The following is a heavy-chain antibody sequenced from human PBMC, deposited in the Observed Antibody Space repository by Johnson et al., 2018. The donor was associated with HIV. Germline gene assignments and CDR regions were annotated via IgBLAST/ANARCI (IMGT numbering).Heavy chain of an antibody. CDR2: IRYDGSDK. Sequence: VQLVESRGGVVQPGGSLRLSCAASGFTFSSYGMHWVRQAPGKGLEWVSFIRYDGSDKYYADSVQGRFTISRDNSKNTLYLQMNSLRPEVTAVYYCAISGYDDDRMAYQECFDIWGQGTMVTVSS. J-gene: IGHJ3*02. V-gene: IGHV3-30*02. CDR1: GFTFSSYG. D-gene: IGHD5-12*01. CDR3: AISGYDDDRMAYQECFDI.